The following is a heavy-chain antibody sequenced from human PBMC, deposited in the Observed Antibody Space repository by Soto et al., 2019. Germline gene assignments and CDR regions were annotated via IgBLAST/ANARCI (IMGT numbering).Heavy chain of an antibody. CDR3: ARGRITMLRGQPTQVYDY. V-gene: IGHV1-18*01. D-gene: IGHD3-10*01. J-gene: IGHJ4*02. CDR2: IGAYNGNT. Sequence: ASVKVSCKASGYTFTSYGISWVRQAPGQGLEWMGWIGAYNGNTNYAQKLQGRVTMTTDTSTSTAYMELRSLRSDDTAVYYCARGRITMLRGQPTQVYDYWAQGTLVTVSS. CDR1: GYTFTSYG.